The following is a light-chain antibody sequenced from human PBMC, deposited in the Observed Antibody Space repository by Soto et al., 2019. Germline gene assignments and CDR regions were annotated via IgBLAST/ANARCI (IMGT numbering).Light chain of an antibody. V-gene: IGKV1-5*03. CDR1: QSISIL. CDR3: QHYNDFSCT. CDR2: ATS. J-gene: IGKJ1*01. Sequence: DIHLTQSPSTLSASVGDRVTITCRASQSISILLAWYQQKPGKAPNLLIYATSTLETGVSSRFSGSGSGTEFPLTISSLQPDDSATHYCQHYNDFSCTFGQGTKVEIK.